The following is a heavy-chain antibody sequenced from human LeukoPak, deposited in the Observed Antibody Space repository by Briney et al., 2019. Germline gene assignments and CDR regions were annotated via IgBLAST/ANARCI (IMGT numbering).Heavy chain of an antibody. D-gene: IGHD3-3*01. Sequence: GGSLRLSCAASGFTFSSYWMHWVRQAPGKGLVWVSRINSDGSSTSYADSVKGRFTISRDNAKNTLYLQMNSLRAEDTAVYYCARDTGYDFWSGYYMGCFDYWGQGTLVTVSS. CDR3: ARDTGYDFWSGYYMGCFDY. J-gene: IGHJ4*02. V-gene: IGHV3-74*01. CDR1: GFTFSSYW. CDR2: INSDGSST.